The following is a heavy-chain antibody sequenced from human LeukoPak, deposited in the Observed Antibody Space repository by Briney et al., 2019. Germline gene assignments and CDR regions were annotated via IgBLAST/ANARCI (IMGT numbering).Heavy chain of an antibody. D-gene: IGHD6-13*01. CDR3: ARLSKIATAGPNYYHSMDV. CDR1: GGSITNYY. Sequence: SETLSLTCTVSGGSITNYYWTWIRQPPGKGLEWIGYIYYSGSTNYNPSLKSRVTISVDTSKNQFSLKLGSVTAADTALYYCARLSKIATAGPNYYHSMDVWGQGTTVTVSS. J-gene: IGHJ6*02. V-gene: IGHV4-59*01. CDR2: IYYSGST.